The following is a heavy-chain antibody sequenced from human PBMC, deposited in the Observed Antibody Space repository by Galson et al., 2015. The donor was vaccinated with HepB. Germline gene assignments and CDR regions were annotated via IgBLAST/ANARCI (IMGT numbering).Heavy chain of an antibody. D-gene: IGHD2/OR15-2a*01. CDR2: ISYDGSKK. CDR3: AREYPRRRSIFH. V-gene: IGHV3-30*04. Sequence: SLRLSCAASGFTFGTYTMHWVRQAPGKGLEWVAVISYDGSKKYNEDSVKGRFTISRDNSKSTLYLQMNSLRADDTAVYYCAREYPRRRSIFHWGQGTLVTVSS. J-gene: IGHJ4*02. CDR1: GFTFGTYT.